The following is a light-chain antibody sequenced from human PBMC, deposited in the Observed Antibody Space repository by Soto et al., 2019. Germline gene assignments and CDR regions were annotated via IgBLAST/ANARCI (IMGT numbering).Light chain of an antibody. J-gene: IGLJ1*01. V-gene: IGLV2-8*01. CDR3: SSYAGSNLYV. Sequence: QSVLTQPPSASGSPGQSVTISCTGTSSDVGGYNYVSWYQQHPGKAPKLMIYEVSKRPSGVPDCFSGSKSGNTASLTVSGLQAEDEADYYCSSYAGSNLYVFGTGTKLTVL. CDR2: EVS. CDR1: SSDVGGYNY.